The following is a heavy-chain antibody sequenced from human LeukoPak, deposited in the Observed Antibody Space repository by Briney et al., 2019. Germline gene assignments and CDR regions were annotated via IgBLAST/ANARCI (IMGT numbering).Heavy chain of an antibody. CDR1: GGSISSYY. Sequence: SETLSLTCTVSGGSISSYYWSWIRQPAGKGLEWIGRIYTSGSTNCNPSLKSRVTMSVDTSKNQFSLKLSSVTAADTAVYYCARVVGVLWLDYMDVWGKGTTVTISS. D-gene: IGHD3-10*01. J-gene: IGHJ6*03. V-gene: IGHV4-4*07. CDR2: IYTSGST. CDR3: ARVVGVLWLDYMDV.